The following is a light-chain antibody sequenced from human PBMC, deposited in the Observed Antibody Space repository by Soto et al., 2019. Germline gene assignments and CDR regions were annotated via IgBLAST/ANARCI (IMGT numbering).Light chain of an antibody. CDR1: QSVSDW. CDR2: KAS. Sequence: DFQMTQFPSTLSASVGDRVTITCRASQSVSDWLAWYQQQAGKAPKLLIFKASSLQSGVPSRFSGSGSGTEFTVTISSLQPDDSGTYYCQQYHGAWTFGQGTKVEIK. J-gene: IGKJ1*01. V-gene: IGKV1-5*03. CDR3: QQYHGAWT.